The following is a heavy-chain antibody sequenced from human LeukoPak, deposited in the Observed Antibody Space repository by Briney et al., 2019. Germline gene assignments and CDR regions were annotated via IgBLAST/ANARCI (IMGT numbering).Heavy chain of an antibody. D-gene: IGHD3-10*01. Sequence: SETLSLTCTVSGGSISSSSYYWGWIRQPPGKGLDWIGNISYSGSTYYNPSLKSRVTISVDTSKNQFSLKLSSVAAADTAVYYCASSYYYGSGSYSAADYFDYWGQGTLVTVSS. V-gene: IGHV4-39*01. J-gene: IGHJ4*02. CDR1: GGSISSSSYY. CDR2: ISYSGST. CDR3: ASSYYYGSGSYSAADYFDY.